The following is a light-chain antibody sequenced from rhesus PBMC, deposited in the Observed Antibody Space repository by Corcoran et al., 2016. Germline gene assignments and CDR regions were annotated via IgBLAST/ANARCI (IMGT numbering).Light chain of an antibody. Sequence: DIQMTQSPSPPSASVGDRVTITCRASQGITTHLNWYQQKPGKPPNRLIDAASRLESGVPSRFSGSGSGTAFTLTNSCLQPEDFATYYCLQSHNTPLTFGPGTKLGI. CDR3: LQSHNTPLT. CDR2: AAS. CDR1: QGITTH. J-gene: IGKJ3*01. V-gene: IGKV1-43*01.